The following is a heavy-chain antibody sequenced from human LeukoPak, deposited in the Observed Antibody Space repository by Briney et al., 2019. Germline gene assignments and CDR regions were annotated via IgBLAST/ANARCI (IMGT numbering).Heavy chain of an antibody. D-gene: IGHD2-2*01. CDR1: GFTFSSYA. CDR2: ISGSGGST. J-gene: IGHJ4*02. V-gene: IGHV3-23*01. Sequence: PGGSLRLSCAASGFTFSSYAMSWVRQAPGKGLEWVSAISGSGGSTYYADSVKGRFTISRDNSKNTLYLQMNSLRAEDTAVYYCAKDVMSPSSTSCFDYWGQGTLVTVSS. CDR3: AKDVMSPSSTSCFDY.